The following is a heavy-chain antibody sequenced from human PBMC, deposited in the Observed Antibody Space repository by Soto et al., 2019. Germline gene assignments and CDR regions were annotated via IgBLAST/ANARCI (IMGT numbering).Heavy chain of an antibody. CDR2: IYSGGST. CDR1: GFSVTANY. CDR3: HGYGY. J-gene: IGHJ4*02. D-gene: IGHD5-12*01. V-gene: IGHV3-53*01. Sequence: EVQVVESGGGLIQPGGSLRLSCEVSGFSVTANYMSWVRQAPGKGLEWVSVIYSGGSTYYIDSVKGRFSISRDISKNTLYLQRNSLRAEATAVYYCHGYGYWGQGTLVTVSS.